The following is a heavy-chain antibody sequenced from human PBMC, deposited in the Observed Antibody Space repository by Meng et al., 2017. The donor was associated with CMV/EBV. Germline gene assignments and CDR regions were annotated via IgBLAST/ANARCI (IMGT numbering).Heavy chain of an antibody. Sequence: GGSLRLSCAASGFTFSSYAMSWVRQAPGKGLEWVSAISVSGGSTYHADPVKGRFTISRDNSKNTLYLQMNSLRAEDTAVYYCARTPVADTAMVHYYYYGMDVWGRGTTVTVSS. CDR2: ISVSGGST. J-gene: IGHJ6*02. D-gene: IGHD5-18*01. CDR3: ARTPVADTAMVHYYYYGMDV. CDR1: GFTFSSYA. V-gene: IGHV3-23*01.